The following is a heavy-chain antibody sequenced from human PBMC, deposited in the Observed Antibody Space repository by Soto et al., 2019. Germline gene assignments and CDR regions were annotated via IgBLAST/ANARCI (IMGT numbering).Heavy chain of an antibody. J-gene: IGHJ6*02. D-gene: IGHD3-3*01. CDR3: ARDRFLQTSSMGPSYYYGMDV. Sequence: PGGSLRLSCAASGFTVSNNYVSWVSQAPGKGLEWVSVSYSAGVACYAESFKGRCTVSRDSAQNTVILQMNNVRAEDTAVYYGARDRFLQTSSMGPSYYYGMDVWGQGTTVTVSS. V-gene: IGHV3-53*01. CDR2: SYSAGVA. CDR1: GFTVSNNY.